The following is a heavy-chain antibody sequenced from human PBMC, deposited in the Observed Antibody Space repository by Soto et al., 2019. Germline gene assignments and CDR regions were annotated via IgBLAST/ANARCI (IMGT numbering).Heavy chain of an antibody. CDR2: IYPGDSAT. CDR1: GYSFTSYL. Sequence: GQSLKISYKGSGYSFTSYLIGWVRKMPGKGLEWMGIIYPGDSATRYSPSFQGQVTISADKSISTAYLQWSSLKASDTAMYYCARTVSGGGNSGRDAFDIWGQGTMVTVSS. D-gene: IGHD2-21*02. J-gene: IGHJ3*02. CDR3: ARTVSGGGNSGRDAFDI. V-gene: IGHV5-51*01.